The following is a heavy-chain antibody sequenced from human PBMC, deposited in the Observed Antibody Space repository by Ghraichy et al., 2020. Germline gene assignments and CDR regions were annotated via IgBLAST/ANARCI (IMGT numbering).Heavy chain of an antibody. CDR1: GFTVSGNY. V-gene: IGHV3-53*01. Sequence: GGSLRLSCAASGFTVSGNYMSWVRQAPGKGLEWVSVIFSNGDTFYADSVQGRFTISRDNSKNTLHLQINSLRAEDTAVYYCAGESVNLESGRLNGMDVWGPGTTVTVSS. J-gene: IGHJ6*02. CDR2: IFSNGDT. D-gene: IGHD1-26*01. CDR3: AGESVNLESGRLNGMDV.